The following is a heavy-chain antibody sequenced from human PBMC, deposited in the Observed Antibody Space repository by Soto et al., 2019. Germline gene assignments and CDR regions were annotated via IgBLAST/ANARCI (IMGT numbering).Heavy chain of an antibody. CDR1: GFTFSSYA. CDR2: ISYDGSNK. J-gene: IGHJ4*02. D-gene: IGHD2-2*01. Sequence: SLRLSCAASGFTFSSYAMHWVRQAPGKGLEWVAVISYDGSNKYYADSVKGRFTISRDNSKNTLYLQMNSLRAEDTAVYYCARDMVVVVPAAKGAGYFDYWGQGTLVTVSS. CDR3: ARDMVVVVPAAKGAGYFDY. V-gene: IGHV3-30-3*01.